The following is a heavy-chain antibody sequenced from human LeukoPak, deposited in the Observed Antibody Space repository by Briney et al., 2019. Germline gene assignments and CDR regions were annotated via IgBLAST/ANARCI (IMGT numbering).Heavy chain of an antibody. D-gene: IGHD3-22*01. CDR2: INPSGTRT. J-gene: IGHJ4*02. Sequence: ASVKVSCKASGYTFANYYMHWVRQAPGQGPEWMGAINPSGTRTSYAQKFQGRVTMTRDTSTSTVYMELSSLRSEDAAVYYCARLRHDNSGPFDYWGQGTLVTVSS. CDR1: GYTFANYY. CDR3: ARLRHDNSGPFDY. V-gene: IGHV1-46*01.